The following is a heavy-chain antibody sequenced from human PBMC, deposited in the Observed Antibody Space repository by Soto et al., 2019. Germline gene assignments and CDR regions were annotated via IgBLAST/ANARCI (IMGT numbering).Heavy chain of an antibody. CDR1: GYTFTSYG. Sequence: QVQLVQSRAEVKKPGASVKVSCKASGYTFTSYGISWVRQAPGQGLEWMGWISAYNGNTNYAQKLQGRVTMPTDTSTSTAYMELRSLRSDDTAVYYCARGYSSSWYYYYYGMDVWGQGTTVTVSS. CDR2: ISAYNGNT. V-gene: IGHV1-18*01. CDR3: ARGYSSSWYYYYYGMDV. J-gene: IGHJ6*02. D-gene: IGHD6-13*01.